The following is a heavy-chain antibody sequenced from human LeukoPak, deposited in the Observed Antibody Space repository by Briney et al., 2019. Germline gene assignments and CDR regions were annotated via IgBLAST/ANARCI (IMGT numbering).Heavy chain of an antibody. D-gene: IGHD1-20*01. J-gene: IGHJ1*01. Sequence: SGTLSLTCAVSGGSISSSNWWSWVRPPPGKGLEWIGEIYHSGSTNYNPSLKSRVTISVDKSKYQFSLKLSSVTAADTAVYYCARADSNWKEYLQFWGQGTLVTVSS. CDR2: IYHSGST. CDR3: ARADSNWKEYLQF. CDR1: GGSISSSNW. V-gene: IGHV4-4*02.